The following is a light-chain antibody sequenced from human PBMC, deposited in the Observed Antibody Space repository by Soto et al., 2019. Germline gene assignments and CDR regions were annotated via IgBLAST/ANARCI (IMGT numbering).Light chain of an antibody. J-gene: IGKJ4*01. CDR2: GAS. CDR1: QSVRSN. CDR3: QQYNNWQPLT. Sequence: EIVMTQSPATLSVSPGERATLSCRASQSVRSNLAWYQQKPGQAPRLLIYGASTRATGIPARFSGSGSETEFTRTISSLQSEYFAVYYCQQYNNWQPLTFGGWNKVDIX. V-gene: IGKV3-15*01.